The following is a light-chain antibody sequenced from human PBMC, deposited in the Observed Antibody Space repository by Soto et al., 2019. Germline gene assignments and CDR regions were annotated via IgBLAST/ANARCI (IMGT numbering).Light chain of an antibody. CDR1: QSVSSSY. CDR3: QQYGSSPPYT. Sequence: EIVLTQSPGTLSLSPGERATLSCRASQSVSSSYLAWYQQKPGQAPRLLIYGASSRATGIPDRFSGSGSGTDFPLTISRRQPEDFAGYYCQQYGSSPPYTFGQGTKLEIK. J-gene: IGKJ2*01. V-gene: IGKV3-20*01. CDR2: GAS.